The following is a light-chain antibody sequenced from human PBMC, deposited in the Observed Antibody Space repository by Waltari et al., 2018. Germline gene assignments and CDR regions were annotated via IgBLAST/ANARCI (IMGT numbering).Light chain of an antibody. V-gene: IGLV2-11*01. CDR3: CSYAGSYSWV. J-gene: IGLJ3*02. CDR2: DVA. CDR1: NSDVALYNY. Sequence: QSALTQPRSVSGSPGQSVTISCTGSNSDVALYNYVSWYQQHPGKAPKLILYDVAKRPSGVPDRFSGSKSGNTASLTISGLQAEDEADYYCCSYAGSYSWVFGGGTKLTVL.